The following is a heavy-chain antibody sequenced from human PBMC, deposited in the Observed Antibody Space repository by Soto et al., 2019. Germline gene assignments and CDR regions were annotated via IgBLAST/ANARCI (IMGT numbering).Heavy chain of an antibody. CDR3: ATMGTPATGLYFFDY. Sequence: SETLSLTCTVSGGSISSGGYYWSWIRQHPGKGLEWIGYIYYSGSTYYSTSLKSRVTISVDTSKSQFSLNLSFVTATDTAVYYCATMGTPATGLYFFDYWGQGSLVTVSS. CDR1: GGSISSGGYY. V-gene: IGHV4-30-4*08. D-gene: IGHD2-15*01. CDR2: IYYSGST. J-gene: IGHJ4*02.